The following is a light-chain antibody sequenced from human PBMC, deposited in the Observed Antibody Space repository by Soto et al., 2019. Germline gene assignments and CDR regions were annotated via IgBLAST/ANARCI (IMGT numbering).Light chain of an antibody. CDR1: SRDVGGYKY. CDR2: EVT. V-gene: IGLV2-14*01. J-gene: IGLJ1*01. Sequence: QSALAQPASVSGSPGQSVTISCTGTSRDVGGYKYVSWYQQHPGKAPKLMIYEVTNRPSGASDRFSGSKSGNTASLTVSGLQAEDEADYYCGSFSSSSTLYVFGTGPKVTVL. CDR3: GSFSSSSTLYV.